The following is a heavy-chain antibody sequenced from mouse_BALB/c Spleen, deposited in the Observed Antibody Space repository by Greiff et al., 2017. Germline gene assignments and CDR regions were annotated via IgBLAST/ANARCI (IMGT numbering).Heavy chain of an antibody. CDR3: ARSGVLYAMDY. CDR1: GYSITSDYA. D-gene: IGHD2-14*01. V-gene: IGHV3-2*02. Sequence: VQLQQSGPGLVKPSQSLSLTCTVTGYSITSDYAWNWIRQFPGNKLEWMGYISYSGSTSYNPSLKSRISITRDTSKNQFFLQLNSVTTEDTATYYCARSGVLYAMDYWGQGTSVTVSS. CDR2: ISYSGST. J-gene: IGHJ4*01.